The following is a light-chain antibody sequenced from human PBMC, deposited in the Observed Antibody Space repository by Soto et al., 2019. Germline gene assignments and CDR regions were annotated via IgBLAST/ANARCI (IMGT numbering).Light chain of an antibody. J-gene: IGKJ1*01. V-gene: IGKV1-5*03. CDR3: QQYNSYSWT. CDR1: QSISSW. CDR2: KAS. Sequence: DIQMTQSPSTLSASVGDRVTITCRASQSISSWLAWYQQKPGKAPKLLIYKASSLESGVPSRFSCSGSETECTLTISSLQPDDFATYYCQQYNSYSWTFGQGTKVEIK.